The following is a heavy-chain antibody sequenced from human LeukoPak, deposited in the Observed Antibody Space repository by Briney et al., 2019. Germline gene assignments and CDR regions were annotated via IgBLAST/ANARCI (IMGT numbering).Heavy chain of an antibody. CDR3: ARLYYYGSGSYLPLDY. V-gene: IGHV1-2*02. D-gene: IGHD3-10*01. Sequence: ASVKVSCKASGYTFTGSYMHWVRQAPGQGLEWMGCINPNSGDTKYAQKFQGRVSMTRDTSINTAYMELSSLRSDDTAVYYCARLYYYGSGSYLPLDYWGQGTLVTVSS. CDR2: INPNSGDT. CDR1: GYTFTGSY. J-gene: IGHJ4*02.